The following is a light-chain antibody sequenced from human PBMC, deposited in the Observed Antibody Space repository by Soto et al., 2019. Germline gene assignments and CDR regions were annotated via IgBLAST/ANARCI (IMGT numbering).Light chain of an antibody. CDR3: QQYYSTPWT. Sequence: DIVMTQSPDSLAVSLGERATINCKSSQSVLYSSNNKNYLAWYQQKPGQPPKLLIYWASTRESGVPDRFSGRGSGTDFTLTISSLQAEDVAVYYCQQYYSTPWTFGQGTKWIS. V-gene: IGKV4-1*01. CDR2: WAS. J-gene: IGKJ1*01. CDR1: QSVLYSSNNKNY.